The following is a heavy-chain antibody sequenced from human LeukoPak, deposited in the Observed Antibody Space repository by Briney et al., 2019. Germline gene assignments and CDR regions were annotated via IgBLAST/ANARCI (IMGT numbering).Heavy chain of an antibody. CDR2: LSLRGTT. V-gene: IGHV4-38-2*02. CDR1: GYSIGNDYY. Sequence: SETLSLTCTVSGYSIGNDYYWVWLRQPPGKGLEWIGSLSLRGTTHYNPSLESRVTISADTSKNQFSLKVSAVTAADTAVYYCARDADPGGLDYWGQGTLVTVSS. D-gene: IGHD3-16*01. J-gene: IGHJ4*02. CDR3: ARDADPGGLDY.